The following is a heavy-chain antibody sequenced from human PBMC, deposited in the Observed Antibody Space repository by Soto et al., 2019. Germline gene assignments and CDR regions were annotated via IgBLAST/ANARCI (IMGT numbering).Heavy chain of an antibody. CDR3: ASDHTYRSRSYFRSRNDALDI. J-gene: IGHJ3*02. CDR1: GYTFTGYY. CDR2: INPNSGGT. D-gene: IGHD3-10*01. Sequence: GASVKVSCKASGYTFTGYYMHWVPQAPGQGLEWMGWINPNSGGTNYAQKFQGRVTMTRDTSISTAYMELSRLRSDDKSVYYCASDHTYRSRSYFRSRNDALDIWGQGTMVTVSS. V-gene: IGHV1-2*02.